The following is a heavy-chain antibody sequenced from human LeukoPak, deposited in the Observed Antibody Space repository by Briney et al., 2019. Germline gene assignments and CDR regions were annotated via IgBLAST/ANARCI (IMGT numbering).Heavy chain of an antibody. CDR1: GYTFTGYY. Sequence: ASVKVSCKASGYTFTGYYMHWVRQAPGQGLEWMGWINPNSGGTNYAQKLKGRVTMTRDTSISTAYMELSRLRSDDTAVYYCARDGSGSYYNLANWFDPWGQGTLVTVSS. J-gene: IGHJ5*02. CDR3: ARDGSGSYYNLANWFDP. V-gene: IGHV1-2*02. D-gene: IGHD3-10*01. CDR2: INPNSGGT.